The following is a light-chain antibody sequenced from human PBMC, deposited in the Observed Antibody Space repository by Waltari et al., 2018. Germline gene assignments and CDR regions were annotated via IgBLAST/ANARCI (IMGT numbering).Light chain of an antibody. CDR2: GAS. V-gene: IGKV3-20*01. CDR3: QQYGSSPLT. Sequence: EIVLTQSPGTLSLSPWESATLSCRASQSVSTSYLAWYQQKPGQAPRLLSYGASSRPTGIPDRFSGSGSGTDFTLTISRLEPEDFAVYYCQQYGSSPLTFGGGTKVEIK. J-gene: IGKJ4*01. CDR1: QSVSTSY.